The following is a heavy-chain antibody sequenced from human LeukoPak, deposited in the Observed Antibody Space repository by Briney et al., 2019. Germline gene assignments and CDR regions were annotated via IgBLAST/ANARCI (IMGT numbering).Heavy chain of an antibody. CDR2: IIPIFGTA. D-gene: IGHD3-22*01. CDR1: GGTFSSYA. CDR3: ARDEAYDSSGYDAFDI. V-gene: IGHV1-69*01. Sequence: GASVKVSCKASGGTFSSYAISWVRQAPGQGLEWMGGIIPIFGTANYAQKFQGRVTITADESTSTAYMELSSLRSEDTAVYYCARDEAYDSSGYDAFDIWGQGTMVTVSS. J-gene: IGHJ3*02.